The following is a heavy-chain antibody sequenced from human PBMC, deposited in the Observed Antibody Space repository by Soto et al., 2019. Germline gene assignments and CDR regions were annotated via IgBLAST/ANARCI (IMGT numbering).Heavy chain of an antibody. CDR1: GFTFSSYS. D-gene: IGHD1-20*01. CDR2: ISSSSSTI. Sequence: EVQLVESGGGLVQPGGSLRLSCAASGFTFSSYSMNWVRQAPGKGLEWVSYISSSSSTIYYADSVKGRFTISRDNAKNSLYQHMNSLRDEDTAVYYCASIFITGLHYSYYYGMDVWGQGTTVTVSS. CDR3: ASIFITGLHYSYYYGMDV. V-gene: IGHV3-48*02. J-gene: IGHJ6*02.